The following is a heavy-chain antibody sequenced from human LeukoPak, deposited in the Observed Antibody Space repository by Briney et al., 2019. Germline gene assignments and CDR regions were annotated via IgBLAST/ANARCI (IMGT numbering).Heavy chain of an antibody. J-gene: IGHJ4*02. Sequence: ASVKVSCKASGYTFTTYDINWVRQATGQGLECTGWMNPNSGNTGYAQKFQGRVTMTRNTSISTAFMELSGLRSEDTAVYFCARRNTAMVAGLDYWGQGSLVTVSS. CDR1: GYTFTTYD. V-gene: IGHV1-8*01. CDR2: MNPNSGNT. CDR3: ARRNTAMVAGLDY. D-gene: IGHD5-18*01.